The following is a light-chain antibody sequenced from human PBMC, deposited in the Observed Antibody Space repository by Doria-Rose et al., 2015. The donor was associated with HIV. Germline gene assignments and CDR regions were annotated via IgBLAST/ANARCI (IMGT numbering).Light chain of an antibody. CDR1: QTVITS. CDR3: QQTYSSPKWT. J-gene: IGKJ1*01. Sequence: DRVTITCRASQTVITSLNWFQQEPGKAPKLLIYAASRLQSGVPSRFSGSGSGTDFTLTISGLQTGDFATYYGQQTYSSPKWTFGQGNKVE. CDR2: AAS. V-gene: IGKV1-39*01.